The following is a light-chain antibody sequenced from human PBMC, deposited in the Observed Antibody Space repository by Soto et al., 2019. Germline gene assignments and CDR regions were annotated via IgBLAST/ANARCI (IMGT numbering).Light chain of an antibody. V-gene: IGKV3-15*01. CDR3: LQYHNLWA. Sequence: ILRTQSPATVSVSPGESATLSCSASQNIYYNVAWYPQSPGQAPSLLIYRASTRAHGVPARFSGSGSGTEFTHTISILQPEDFTVYSCLQYHNLWAFGQGTKVEI. CDR1: QNIYYN. CDR2: RAS. J-gene: IGKJ1*01.